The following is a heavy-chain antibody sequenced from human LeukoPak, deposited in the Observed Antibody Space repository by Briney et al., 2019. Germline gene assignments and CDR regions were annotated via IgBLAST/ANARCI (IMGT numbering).Heavy chain of an antibody. V-gene: IGHV1-18*01. Sequence: GASVKVSCKASGYTFTSYGISWVRQAPGQGLEWMGWISAYNGNTNYAQKLQGRVTMTTDTSTSTAYMELRSLRSDDTAVCYCARDAAGYYYDSSGYWGQGTLVTVSS. CDR3: ARDAAGYYYDSSGY. D-gene: IGHD3-22*01. CDR2: ISAYNGNT. J-gene: IGHJ4*02. CDR1: GYTFTSYG.